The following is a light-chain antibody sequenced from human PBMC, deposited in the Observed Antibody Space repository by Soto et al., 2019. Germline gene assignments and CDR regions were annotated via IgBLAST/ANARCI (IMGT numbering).Light chain of an antibody. Sequence: DIQMTQSPSTLSASVGERVTITCRASQSISSWLAWYQQKPGKAPKLLIYGASSLESGVPSRFSGSGSVTEFTLIIDSLQPDDFATYYCQQYSSSSPTFGQGTKLEIK. CDR1: QSISSW. CDR3: QQYSSSSPT. J-gene: IGKJ2*01. V-gene: IGKV1-5*01. CDR2: GAS.